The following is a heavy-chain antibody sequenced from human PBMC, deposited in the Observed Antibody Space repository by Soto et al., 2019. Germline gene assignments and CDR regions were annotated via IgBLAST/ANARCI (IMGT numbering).Heavy chain of an antibody. V-gene: IGHV1-69*05. D-gene: IGHD5-18*01. J-gene: IGHJ5*02. Sequence: SVKVSCKASGGTFSSYAISWVRQAPGQGLEWMGGIIPIFGTANYAQRLQGRVTITTDESTSTAYMELRSLRSDDTALYYCARDRTTAIVEWWFDPWGQGALVTVSS. CDR2: IIPIFGTA. CDR3: ARDRTTAIVEWWFDP. CDR1: GGTFSSYA.